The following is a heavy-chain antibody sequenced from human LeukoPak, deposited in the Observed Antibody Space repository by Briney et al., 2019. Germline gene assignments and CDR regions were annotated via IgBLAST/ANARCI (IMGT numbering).Heavy chain of an antibody. J-gene: IGHJ5*02. Sequence: SETLTLTCTVSGGSISSYYWSWIRQPPGKGLEWIGYIYYSGSTNYNPSLKSRVTTSVDTSKNQFSLKLSSVAAADTAVYYCARLSRFLEWSNWFDPSGQGTLVTVSS. D-gene: IGHD3-3*01. CDR2: IYYSGST. CDR1: GGSISSYY. V-gene: IGHV4-59*08. CDR3: ARLSRFLEWSNWFDP.